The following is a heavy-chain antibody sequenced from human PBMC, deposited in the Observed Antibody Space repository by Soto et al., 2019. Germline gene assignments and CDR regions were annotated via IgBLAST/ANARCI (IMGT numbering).Heavy chain of an antibody. D-gene: IGHD6-25*01. CDR1: GGTFSSYA. V-gene: IGHV1-69*13. J-gene: IGHJ6*02. CDR2: IIPIFGTA. CDR3: ARCIRAVYSYYGMDV. Sequence: SVKVSCKASGGTFSSYAISWVRQAPGQGLEWMGGIIPIFGTANYAQKFQGRVTITADESTSTAYMELSSLRSEDTAVYYCARCIRAVYSYYGMDVWGQGTTVTVSS.